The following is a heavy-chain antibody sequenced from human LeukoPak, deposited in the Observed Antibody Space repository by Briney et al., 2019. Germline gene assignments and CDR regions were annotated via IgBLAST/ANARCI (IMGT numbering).Heavy chain of an antibody. CDR1: GFTFSSYS. J-gene: IGHJ4*02. CDR2: ISSSSTI. D-gene: IGHD7-27*01. CDR3: ARVQAELGLLDY. V-gene: IGHV3-48*04. Sequence: GGSLRLSCAASGFTFSSYSMNWVRQAPGKGLEWVSYISSSSTIYYADSVKGRFTISRDNAKNSLYLQMNSLRAEDTAVYYCARVQAELGLLDYWGQGTLVTVSS.